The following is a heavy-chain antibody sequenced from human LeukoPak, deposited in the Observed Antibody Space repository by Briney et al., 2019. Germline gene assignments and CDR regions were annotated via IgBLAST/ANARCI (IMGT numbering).Heavy chain of an antibody. CDR1: GFNFTGYW. V-gene: IGHV3-74*01. D-gene: IGHD4-17*01. CDR2: IKSDGSST. J-gene: IGHJ3*02. CDR3: ARGDPTVTTTGSGGLDI. Sequence: GGSLRLSCAGSGFNFTGYWMHWVRLPPGKGLVWVSRIKSDGSSTSYADFVKGRFTISRDNAKNTLYLQMNSLRAEDTAVYYCARGDPTVTTTGSGGLDIWGQGTMVTVSS.